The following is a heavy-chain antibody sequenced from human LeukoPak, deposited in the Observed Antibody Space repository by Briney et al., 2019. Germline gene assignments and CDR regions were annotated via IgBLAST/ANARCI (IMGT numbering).Heavy chain of an antibody. CDR2: VNLQGST. Sequence: PSGTLSLTRGVSGGSITNTNYWTWVRQPPGKGLEWIGEVNLQGSTNYNPSLMGRVAIAVDTSENHISLQLTSVTAADTAVYYWAREGGPYRPLDYSGQGTLVTVSS. CDR3: AREGGPYRPLDY. J-gene: IGHJ4*02. CDR1: GGSITNTNY. V-gene: IGHV4-4*02.